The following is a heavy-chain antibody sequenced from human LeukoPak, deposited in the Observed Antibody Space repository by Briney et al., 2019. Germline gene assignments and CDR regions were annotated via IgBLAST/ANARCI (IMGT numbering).Heavy chain of an antibody. CDR2: ISWNSGSI. Sequence: QTGGSLRLSCAASGFTFDDYAMHWVRQAPGKGLEWVSGISWNSGSIGYADSVKGRITISRDNAKNSLYLQMNSLRAEDTAVYYCARAVSNYYFWYFDLWGRGTLVTVSS. CDR1: GFTFDDYA. CDR3: ARAVSNYYFWYFDL. D-gene: IGHD4-11*01. J-gene: IGHJ2*01. V-gene: IGHV3-9*01.